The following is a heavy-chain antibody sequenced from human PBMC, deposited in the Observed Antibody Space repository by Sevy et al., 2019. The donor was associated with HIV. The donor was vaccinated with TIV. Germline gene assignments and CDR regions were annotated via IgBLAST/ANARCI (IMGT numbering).Heavy chain of an antibody. D-gene: IGHD3-10*01. J-gene: IGHJ4*02. CDR2: IWYDGVQK. Sequence: GGYLRLSCAASGFRFSDYGMHWVRQIPGKGLEWVVVIWYDGVQKFYAGSVKGRFTISRDNSKNTLYLQMNSLSAEDTAIYYCARDNLLPFTITMVRGALSYYFDQWGQGALVTVSS. CDR1: GFRFSDYG. CDR3: ARDNLLPFTITMVRGALSYYFDQ. V-gene: IGHV3-33*01.